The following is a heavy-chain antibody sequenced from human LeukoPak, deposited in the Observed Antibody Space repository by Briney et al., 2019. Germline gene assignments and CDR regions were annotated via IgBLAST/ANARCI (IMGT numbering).Heavy chain of an antibody. CDR2: LYPGDSDS. CDR3: ARASRDGYNQNFDY. CDR1: GYNFFSNYW. Sequence: GESLKISCKAYGYNFFSNYWIAWVRQMPGKGLEWMGILYPGDSDSRYSPSFQGQVTISADKSISTAYLQWSSLKASDTAMYYCARASRDGYNQNFDYWGQGTLVTVTS. D-gene: IGHD5-24*01. V-gene: IGHV5-51*01. J-gene: IGHJ4*02.